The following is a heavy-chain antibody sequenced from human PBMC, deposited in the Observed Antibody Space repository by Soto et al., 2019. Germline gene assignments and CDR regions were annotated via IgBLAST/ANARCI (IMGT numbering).Heavy chain of an antibody. D-gene: IGHD2-21*02. J-gene: IGHJ5*02. CDR2: LIPIYGTA. CDR3: ARDLDLSCGGDFYSDWFDP. CDR1: GGTLSSYA. V-gene: IGHV1-69*01. Sequence: QVQLVQSGAEVKPPGYSVKVSCKASGGTLSSYALSWVRQDPGQGLEWMGGLIPIYGTANYAQKLQGRVSNTADESTSTADMELRSLRSEDTAVYYCARDLDLSCGGDFYSDWFDPCGQGTLVTVSS.